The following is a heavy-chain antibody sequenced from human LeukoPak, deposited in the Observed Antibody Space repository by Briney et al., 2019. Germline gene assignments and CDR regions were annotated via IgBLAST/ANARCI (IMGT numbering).Heavy chain of an antibody. CDR1: GHTFTSYG. J-gene: IGHJ6*02. Sequence: ASVKVSCKASGHTFTSYGISWVRQAPGQGLEWMGWISAYNGSTNYAQKLQGRVTMTTDTSTSTAYMELRSLRSDDTAVYYCAREYCSGGSCWHYYYYGMDVWGQGTTVTVSS. CDR2: ISAYNGST. CDR3: AREYCSGGSCWHYYYYGMDV. D-gene: IGHD2-15*01. V-gene: IGHV1-18*01.